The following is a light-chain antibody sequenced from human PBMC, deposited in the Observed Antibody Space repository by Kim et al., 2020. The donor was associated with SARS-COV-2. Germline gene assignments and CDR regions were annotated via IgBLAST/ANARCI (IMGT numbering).Light chain of an antibody. J-gene: IGLJ3*02. CDR2: GKD. Sequence: ALGQTGRITCQGDSLRRDYASWYQQKSGQAPILISCGKDYRPSGIPDRFSVSSSGNTDSLTITGAQAEDEANYYCSSRDSSGNHWVFGGGTQLTVL. V-gene: IGLV3-19*01. CDR1: SLRRDY. CDR3: SSRDSSGNHWV.